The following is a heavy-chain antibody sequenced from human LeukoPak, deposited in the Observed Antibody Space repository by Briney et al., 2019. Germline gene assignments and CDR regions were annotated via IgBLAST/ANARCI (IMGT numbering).Heavy chain of an antibody. D-gene: IGHD2-2*01. CDR2: ISSSGTYI. CDR1: GFTFSSYS. J-gene: IGHJ6*03. V-gene: IGHV3-21*01. CDR3: ARALGYCTSTSCRGSPYMDV. Sequence: PGGSLRLSCAASGFTFSSYSMNWVRQAPGKGLEWVSSISSSGTYIYYADSVKGRFTISRDNAKNSLYLQMNSLRAEDTAVYYCARALGYCTSTSCRGSPYMDVWGKGTTVTVSS.